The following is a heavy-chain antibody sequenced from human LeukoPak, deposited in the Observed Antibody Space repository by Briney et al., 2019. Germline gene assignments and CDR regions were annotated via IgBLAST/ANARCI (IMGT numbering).Heavy chain of an antibody. CDR3: ARQDERGYSGYDMFDY. V-gene: IGHV4-39*01. CDR2: IYYSGST. J-gene: IGHJ4*02. Sequence: PSETLSLTCAVYGGSFSSYYWSWIRQPPARGVEWMGSIYYSGSTYYNPSLKSRVTISVDTSKNQFSLKLSSVTAAATAVYYCARQDERGYSGYDMFDYWGQGTLVTVSS. CDR1: GGSFSSYY. D-gene: IGHD5-12*01.